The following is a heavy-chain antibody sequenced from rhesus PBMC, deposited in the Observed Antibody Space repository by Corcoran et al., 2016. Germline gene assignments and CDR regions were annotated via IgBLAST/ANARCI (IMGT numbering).Heavy chain of an antibody. CDR2: IYGGSGST. CDR3: ARETYSGRAFDY. D-gene: IGHD6-25*01. CDR1: GGSISGYYS. Sequence: QVQLQESGPGVVKPSETLSLTCAVSGGSISGYYSWSWIRQPPGKGLEWIGYIYGGSGSTSYNPSLKSRVIISIDTSKNQFSLKLSSVTAADTAVYYCARETYSGRAFDYWGQGVLVTVSS. V-gene: IGHV4S7*01. J-gene: IGHJ4*01.